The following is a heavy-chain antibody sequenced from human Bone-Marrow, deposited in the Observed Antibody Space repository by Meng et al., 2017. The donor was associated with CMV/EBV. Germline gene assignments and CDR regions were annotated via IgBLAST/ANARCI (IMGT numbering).Heavy chain of an antibody. CDR3: ARGADFWSGYYNDAFDI. V-gene: IGHV3-48*04. Sequence: GEYLKISCAASGFTFSSYSMNWVRQAPGKGLEWVSYISSSSSTIYYADSVKGRFTISRDNAKNSLYLQMNSLRAEDTAVYYCARGADFWSGYYNDAFDIWGQGTMVTVSS. CDR1: GFTFSSYS. D-gene: IGHD3-3*01. J-gene: IGHJ3*02. CDR2: ISSSSSTI.